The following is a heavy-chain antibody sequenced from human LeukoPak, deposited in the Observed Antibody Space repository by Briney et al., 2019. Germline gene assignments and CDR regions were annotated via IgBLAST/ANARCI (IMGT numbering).Heavy chain of an antibody. Sequence: ASVKVSCKASGYTFTSYGISWVRQAPGQGLEWMGWISAYNSNTNYAQKLQGRVTMTTDTSTSTAYMELRSLRSDDTAVYYCARESSGIAAAATDYWGQGTLVTVSS. D-gene: IGHD6-13*01. J-gene: IGHJ4*02. CDR1: GYTFTSYG. CDR3: ARESSGIAAAATDY. CDR2: ISAYNSNT. V-gene: IGHV1-18*01.